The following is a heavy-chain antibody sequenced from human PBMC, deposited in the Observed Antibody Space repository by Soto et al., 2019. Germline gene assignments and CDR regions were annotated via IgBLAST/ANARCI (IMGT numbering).Heavy chain of an antibody. D-gene: IGHD6-13*01. CDR1: GFTFSSYG. J-gene: IGHJ4*02. CDR2: IWYDGSNK. V-gene: IGHV3-33*01. CDR3: ARDKGSWYGGHLDY. Sequence: GGSLRLSCAASGFTFSSYGMHWVRQAPGKGLEWVAVIWYDGSNKYYADSVKGRFTISRDNSKNTLCLQMNSLRAEDTAVYYCARDKGSWYGGHLDYWGQGTLVTVSS.